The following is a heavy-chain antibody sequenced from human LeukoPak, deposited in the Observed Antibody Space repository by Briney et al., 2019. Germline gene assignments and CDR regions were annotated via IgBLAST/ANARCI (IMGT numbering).Heavy chain of an antibody. Sequence: PSETLSLTCAVYGGSFSGYYWTWIRQPAGKGLEWLGRVYTSGSPNYNPSLKGRVTMSLDTSKNQFSLKLRSVTAADTAVYYCATRPKFMSTYFDLWGRGTLVTVSS. CDR3: ATRPKFMSTYFDL. CDR2: VYTSGSP. V-gene: IGHV4-59*10. D-gene: IGHD5/OR15-5a*01. J-gene: IGHJ2*01. CDR1: GGSFSGYY.